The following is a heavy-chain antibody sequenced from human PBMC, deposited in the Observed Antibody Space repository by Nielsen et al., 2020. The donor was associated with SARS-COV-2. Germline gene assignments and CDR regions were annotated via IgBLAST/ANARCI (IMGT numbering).Heavy chain of an antibody. Sequence: GGSLRLSCAASGFTFSGSSMHWVRQASGKGLEWIGRIRSKANIYATAYAASVKGRFTISRDDSKNTAYLQMNSLRTEDTAIHHCTRVNPISGSWFDAFDIWGQGTLVTVSS. CDR1: GFTFSGSS. D-gene: IGHD6-13*01. J-gene: IGHJ3*02. CDR3: TRVNPISGSWFDAFDI. CDR2: IRSKANIYAT. V-gene: IGHV3-73*01.